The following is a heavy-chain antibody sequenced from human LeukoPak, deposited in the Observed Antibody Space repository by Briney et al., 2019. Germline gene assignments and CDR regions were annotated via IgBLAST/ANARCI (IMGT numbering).Heavy chain of an antibody. Sequence: SETLSLTCTVSGGSISSSSYYWGWIRQPPGKGLEWIGSIYYSGSTYYNPSLKSRVTISVDTSKNQFSLKLSSVTAADTAVYYCAPLRWELLRDDAFDIWGQGTMVTVSS. D-gene: IGHD1-26*01. CDR1: GGSISSSSYY. CDR3: APLRWELLRDDAFDI. V-gene: IGHV4-39*01. CDR2: IYYSGST. J-gene: IGHJ3*02.